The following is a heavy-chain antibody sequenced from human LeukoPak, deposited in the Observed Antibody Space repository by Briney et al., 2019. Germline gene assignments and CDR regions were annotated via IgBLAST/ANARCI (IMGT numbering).Heavy chain of an antibody. CDR3: ARDLSLAVPVQGY. J-gene: IGHJ4*02. CDR1: GYTFTGYY. Sequence: ASVKVSCKASGYTFTGYYMHWVRQAPGQGLEWMGWINPNSGGTNYARKFQGRVTMTGDTSISTAYMELSRLRSDDTAVYYCARDLSLAVPVQGYWGQGSLVTVS. D-gene: IGHD6-19*01. CDR2: INPNSGGT. V-gene: IGHV1-2*02.